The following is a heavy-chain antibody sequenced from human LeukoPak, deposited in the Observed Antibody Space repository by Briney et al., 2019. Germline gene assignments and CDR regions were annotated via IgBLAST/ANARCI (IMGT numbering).Heavy chain of an antibody. CDR3: ARGATYYYDSSGYWAWNYFDY. Sequence: SETLSLTCTVSGGSISSYYWSWIRHPPGKGLEGIGDIYTSGSTNYNPSVKSRFTISVDTSKNQFSLKLSSVTAADTAVYYCARGATYYYDSSGYWAWNYFDYWGQGTLVTVSS. CDR1: GGSISSYY. CDR2: IYTSGST. D-gene: IGHD3-22*01. J-gene: IGHJ4*02. V-gene: IGHV4-4*09.